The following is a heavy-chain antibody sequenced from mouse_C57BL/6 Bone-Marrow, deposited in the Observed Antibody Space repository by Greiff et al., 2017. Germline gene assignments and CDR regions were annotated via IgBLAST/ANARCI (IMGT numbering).Heavy chain of an antibody. D-gene: IGHD4-1*01. J-gene: IGHJ3*01. CDR2: IRLKSNNYAT. CDR3: TTGFAY. V-gene: IGHV6-6*02. Sequence: EVMLVESGGGLVQPGGSMKLSCVASGFTFSNYWMNWVRQSPEKGLEWVAEIRLKSNNYATHYAESVKGRFTISRDDSKSSVYLQMNNLRPEDTGIYYCTTGFAYWGQGTLVTVSA. CDR1: GFTFSNYW.